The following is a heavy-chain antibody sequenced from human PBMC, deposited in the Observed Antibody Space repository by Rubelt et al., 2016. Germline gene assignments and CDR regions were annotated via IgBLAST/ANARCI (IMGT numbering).Heavy chain of an antibody. CDR2: INHSGRT. Sequence: QVQLQQWGAGLLKPSETLSLPCAVYGGSFSGYYWRWIRPPPGKGLEWIGGINHSGRTNYTPSLKSRVTISVDTSKNQFSLKLSSWAAADTAVYYCARGRRGSSSWLGRDYYGMDVWGQGTTVTVSS. D-gene: IGHD6-13*01. CDR1: GGSFSGYY. CDR3: ARGRRGSSSWLGRDYYGMDV. V-gene: IGHV4-34*01. J-gene: IGHJ6*02.